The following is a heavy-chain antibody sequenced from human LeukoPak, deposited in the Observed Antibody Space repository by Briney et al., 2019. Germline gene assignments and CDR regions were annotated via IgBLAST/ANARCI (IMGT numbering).Heavy chain of an antibody. V-gene: IGHV3-30*18. J-gene: IGHJ5*02. Sequence: GRSLRLSCAASGFTFSSYGMHWVRQAPGKGLEWVAVISYDGSTKYYADSVKGRFTISRDNSKNTLYLQMNSLRAEDTAVYYCAKDLSRIAAAGSWFAPWGQGTLVTVSS. CDR2: ISYDGSTK. CDR3: AKDLSRIAAAGSWFAP. CDR1: GFTFSSYG. D-gene: IGHD6-13*01.